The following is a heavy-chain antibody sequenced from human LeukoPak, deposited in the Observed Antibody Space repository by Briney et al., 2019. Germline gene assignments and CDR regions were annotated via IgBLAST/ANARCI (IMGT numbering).Heavy chain of an antibody. Sequence: SETLSLTCTVSGHSIINSYYWGWIRQPPGKGLEWIGSIYHTGSTYYNPSLKSRVTISVDTSKNQFSLKLKSVTAADTAVYYCARAVDSSGFSFFQHWGQGTLVTVSS. J-gene: IGHJ1*01. D-gene: IGHD3-22*01. CDR1: GHSIINSYY. CDR3: ARAVDSSGFSFFQH. CDR2: IYHTGST. V-gene: IGHV4-38-2*02.